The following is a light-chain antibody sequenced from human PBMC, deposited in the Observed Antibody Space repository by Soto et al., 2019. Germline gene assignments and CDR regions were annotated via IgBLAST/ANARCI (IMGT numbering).Light chain of an antibody. CDR3: QSYDSSLSGYV. J-gene: IGLJ1*01. V-gene: IGLV1-40*01. CDR2: ANN. CDR1: SSNIGAGYD. Sequence: QSVLTQPPSVSGAPGQRVTISCTGSSSNIGAGYDVHWYQQLPGTALKLLIYANNFRPSGVPDRFSGSKSGTSASLAITGLQAEDEADYYCQSYDSSLSGYVFGAGTKVTVL.